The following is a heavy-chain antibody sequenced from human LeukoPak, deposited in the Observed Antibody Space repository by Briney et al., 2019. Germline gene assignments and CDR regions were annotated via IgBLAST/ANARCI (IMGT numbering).Heavy chain of an antibody. CDR1: GGSISSYY. D-gene: IGHD2-2*01. CDR3: AVVPAAPPGWFDP. V-gene: IGHV4-4*09. Sequence: SETLSLTCTVSGGSISSYYWSWIRQPPGKGLEWIGYIYTSGSTNYNPSLKSRVTISVDTSKNQFSLKLSSVTAADTAVYYCAVVPAAPPGWFDPWGQGTLVTVSS. J-gene: IGHJ5*02. CDR2: IYTSGST.